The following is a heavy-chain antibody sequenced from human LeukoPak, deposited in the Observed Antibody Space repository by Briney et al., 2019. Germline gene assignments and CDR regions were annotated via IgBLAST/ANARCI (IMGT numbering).Heavy chain of an antibody. CDR3: AKEGPFGELGYYMDV. Sequence: PGGSLRLSCAASGFTFSSYGMHWVRQAPGKGLEWVAFIRYDGSNKYYADSVKGRFTISRDNSKNTLYLQMNSLRAEDTAVYYCAKEGPFGELGYYMDVWGKGTTVTISS. J-gene: IGHJ6*03. CDR2: IRYDGSNK. V-gene: IGHV3-30*02. CDR1: GFTFSSYG. D-gene: IGHD3-10*01.